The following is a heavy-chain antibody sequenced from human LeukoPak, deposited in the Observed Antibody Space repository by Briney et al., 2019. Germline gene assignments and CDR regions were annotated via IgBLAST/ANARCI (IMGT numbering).Heavy chain of an antibody. D-gene: IGHD3-3*01. CDR1: GGSISSYY. CDR3: ARDCGDFWSGYYGALCY. CDR2: IYYSGST. J-gene: IGHJ4*02. V-gene: IGHV4-59*01. Sequence: PSETLSLTCTVSGGSISSYYWSWIRQPPGKGLEWIGYIYYSGSTNYNPSLKSRVTISVDTSKNQFSLKLSSVTAADTAVYYCARDCGDFWSGYYGALCYWGQGTLVTVSS.